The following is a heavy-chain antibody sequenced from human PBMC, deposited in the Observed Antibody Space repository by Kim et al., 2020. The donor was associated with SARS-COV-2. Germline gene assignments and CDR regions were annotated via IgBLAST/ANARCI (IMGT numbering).Heavy chain of an antibody. D-gene: IGHD3-16*01. Sequence: GGSLRLSCAASGFPFSTYDMHWVRQAPGKGLEWVAIIWYNGSNKYCADAVKGRFTISRDNSKNTLYLQMNSLRADDTAVYYCAKDVGAGGTGPLDYWGHGTLVTVSS. CDR1: GFPFSTYD. CDR2: IWYNGSNK. V-gene: IGHV3-33*06. J-gene: IGHJ4*01. CDR3: AKDVGAGGTGPLDY.